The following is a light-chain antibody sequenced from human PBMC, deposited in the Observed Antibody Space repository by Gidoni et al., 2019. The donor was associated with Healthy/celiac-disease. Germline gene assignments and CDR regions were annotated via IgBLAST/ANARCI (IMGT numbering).Light chain of an antibody. J-gene: IGLJ3*02. CDR1: ALPKQY. Sequence: SYELTQPPPVSVSPGQTARIPCSGDALPKQYAYWYQQKPGQAPVLVIYKDSERPSGIPERFSGSSSGTKVTLTISGVQAEDEADYYCQSADSSGTSWVFGGGTKLTVL. V-gene: IGLV3-25*03. CDR2: KDS. CDR3: QSADSSGTSWV.